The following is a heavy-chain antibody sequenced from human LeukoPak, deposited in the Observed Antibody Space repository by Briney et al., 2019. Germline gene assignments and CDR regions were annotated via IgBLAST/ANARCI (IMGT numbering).Heavy chain of an antibody. D-gene: IGHD5-18*01. CDR1: GYTFTSYD. J-gene: IGHJ4*02. V-gene: IGHV1-8*01. Sequence: ASVKVSCKASGYTFTSYDINWVRQATGQGLEWMGWMNPNSGNTGYAQEFQGRVTMTRNTSISTAYMELSSLRSEDTAVYYCARARGYSYGPTVDYWGQGTLVTVSS. CDR3: ARARGYSYGPTVDY. CDR2: MNPNSGNT.